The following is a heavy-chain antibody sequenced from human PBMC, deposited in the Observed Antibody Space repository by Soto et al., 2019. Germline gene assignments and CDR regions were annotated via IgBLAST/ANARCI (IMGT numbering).Heavy chain of an antibody. Sequence: QVQLVESGGGVVQPGRSLRLSCAASGFTFSSYGMHWVRQAPGKGLEWVAVISYDGSNKYYAASVKGRFTISRDNSKNTLYLQMNSLRAEDTAVYYCAKASYSGSYRTQYGMDVWGQGTTVTVSS. V-gene: IGHV3-30*18. CDR1: GFTFSSYG. CDR3: AKASYSGSYRTQYGMDV. J-gene: IGHJ6*02. CDR2: ISYDGSNK. D-gene: IGHD1-26*01.